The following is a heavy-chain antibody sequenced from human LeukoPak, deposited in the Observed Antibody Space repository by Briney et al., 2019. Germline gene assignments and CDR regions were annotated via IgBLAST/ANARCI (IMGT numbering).Heavy chain of an antibody. CDR3: ARYYDDSSGYSY. V-gene: IGHV3-7*03. D-gene: IGHD3-22*01. Sequence: GGSLRLSCAASGFTFSRNWMTWVRQAPGKGLEWVANIKHDGSEKYYVDSVKGRFTVSRDNAKSSLYLQMNSLRAEDTALYYCARYYDDSSGYSYWGQGTLVTVSS. J-gene: IGHJ4*02. CDR1: GFTFSRNW. CDR2: IKHDGSEK.